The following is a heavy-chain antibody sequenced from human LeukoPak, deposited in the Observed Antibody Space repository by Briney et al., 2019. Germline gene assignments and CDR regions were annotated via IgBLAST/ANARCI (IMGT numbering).Heavy chain of an antibody. CDR3: AMADSSGYAICGY. CDR1: GGSISGYS. Sequence: PSESLSLTCTVSGGSISGYSWSWIPHPPGEGREWIGYTYYNEGPTYNPSLDSRVTISADTTKNQLSRKLASVTAADTAVYYCAMADSSGYAICGYWGQGTLVTVSS. D-gene: IGHD3-22*01. J-gene: IGHJ4*02. CDR2: TYYNEGP. V-gene: IGHV4-59*01.